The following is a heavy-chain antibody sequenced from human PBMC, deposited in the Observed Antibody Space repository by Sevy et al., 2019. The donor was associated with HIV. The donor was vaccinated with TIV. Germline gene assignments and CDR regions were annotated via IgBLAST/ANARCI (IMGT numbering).Heavy chain of an antibody. D-gene: IGHD3-3*01. V-gene: IGHV3-33*01. J-gene: IGHJ6*02. Sequence: GGSLRLSCAASGFTFSSYGMHWVRQAPGKGLEWVAVIWYDGSNKYYADSVKGRFTISRDNSKNTLYLQMNSLRAEDMAVYYCARDMRTYYDFWSGYSSYYYYGMDVWGQGTTVTVSS. CDR3: ARDMRTYYDFWSGYSSYYYYGMDV. CDR2: IWYDGSNK. CDR1: GFTFSSYG.